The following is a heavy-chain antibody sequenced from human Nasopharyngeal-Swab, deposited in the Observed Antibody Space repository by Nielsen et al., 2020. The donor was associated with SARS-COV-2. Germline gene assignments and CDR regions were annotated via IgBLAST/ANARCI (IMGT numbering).Heavy chain of an antibody. V-gene: IGHV3-73*01. CDR1: GFTFSDSA. CDR2: IRSKGNTYAT. D-gene: IGHD1-26*01. CDR3: AKSYSGGYDASDI. Sequence: GESLKISCAASGFTFSDSAIHWVRQASGKGLEWVGRIRSKGNTYATAYAASVKGRFIIFRDDPTNTAYLQMNSLKTEDTAVYYCAKSYSGGYDASDIWGQGTMVTVSS. J-gene: IGHJ3*02.